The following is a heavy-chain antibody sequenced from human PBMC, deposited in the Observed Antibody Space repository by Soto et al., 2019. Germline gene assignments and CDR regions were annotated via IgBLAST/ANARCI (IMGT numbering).Heavy chain of an antibody. Sequence: GGSLRLSCAASGFTFSNAWMGWVRQAPGKGLEWVGRIKRKNDGGTSDYAAPVKGRFTISRDDSKNTLYLQVNSLKTEDTAVYYCTTNRGEWYYFDYWGQGTLVTVSS. CDR1: GFTFSNAW. D-gene: IGHD3-16*01. V-gene: IGHV3-15*01. J-gene: IGHJ4*02. CDR2: IKRKNDGGTS. CDR3: TTNRGEWYYFDY.